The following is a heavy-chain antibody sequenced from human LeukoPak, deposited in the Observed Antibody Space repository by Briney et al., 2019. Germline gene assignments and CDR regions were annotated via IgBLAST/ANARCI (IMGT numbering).Heavy chain of an antibody. D-gene: IGHD1-1*01. CDR3: ARHMGLGYTYFYPYFDY. CDR1: GGSISSSSYY. J-gene: IGHJ4*01. CDR2: IYYSGST. Sequence: PSEPLSLTCTVSGGSISSSSYYWRWIRQPPGKGLEWIGYIYYSGSTNYNPSLKSRVTISVDTSKNQFSLKLSSVTAADTAVYYCARHMGLGYTYFYPYFDYWGQGTLVTVSS. V-gene: IGHV4-61*05.